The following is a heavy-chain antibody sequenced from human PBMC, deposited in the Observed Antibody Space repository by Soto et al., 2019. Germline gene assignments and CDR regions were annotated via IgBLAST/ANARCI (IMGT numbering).Heavy chain of an antibody. V-gene: IGHV3-30*03. CDR3: VRDLALMADY. Sequence: PGGSLSPSWVPSGFNPIIMAIYWARQAPGKGLQWVAQILYDGSKKHYADSVKGRFTITRDNSKNTVYLQMDSLRVDDTAMYYCVRDLALMADYWGQGTLVTVSS. CDR2: ILYDGSKK. CDR1: GFNPIIMA. D-gene: IGHD3-16*01. J-gene: IGHJ4*02.